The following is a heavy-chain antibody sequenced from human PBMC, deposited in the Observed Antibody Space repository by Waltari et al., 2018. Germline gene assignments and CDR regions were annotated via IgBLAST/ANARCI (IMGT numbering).Heavy chain of an antibody. CDR2: INTSEST. CDR1: GGSITNYY. D-gene: IGHD6-19*01. CDR3: AKRTRAGPYNWFDS. Sequence: QVQLQESGPGLVKPSETLSLTCTVSGGSITNYYWSWFRQPAGKGLEWIGSINTSESTNYNHTLKSRATISLDRTKNKFSLKLTSMTAADTAMYYCAKRTRAGPYNWFDSWGQGILVTVSS. V-gene: IGHV4-4*07. J-gene: IGHJ5*01.